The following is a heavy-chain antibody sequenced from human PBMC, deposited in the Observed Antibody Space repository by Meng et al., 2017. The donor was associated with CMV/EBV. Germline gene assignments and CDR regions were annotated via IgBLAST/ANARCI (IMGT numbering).Heavy chain of an antibody. CDR3: ARESMVRGED. J-gene: IGHJ4*02. D-gene: IGHD3-10*01. CDR2: INHSGST. CDR1: GGSFSGYC. Sequence: QVQLQQGGAGLLKASETLSLTCAVYGGSFSGYCWSWIRQPPGKGLEWIGEINHSGSTNYNPSLKSRVTISVDTSKNQFSLKLSSVTAADTAVYYCARESMVRGEDWGQGTLVTVSS. V-gene: IGHV4-34*01.